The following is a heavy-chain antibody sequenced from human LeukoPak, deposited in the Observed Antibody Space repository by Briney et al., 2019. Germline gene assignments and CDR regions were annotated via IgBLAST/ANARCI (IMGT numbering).Heavy chain of an antibody. J-gene: IGHJ4*02. Sequence: ASVKVSCKASGYNFAGYYMHWVRQAPGQGLEWMGWINPNSGGTNYAQKFQGRVTMTEDTSTDTAYMELSSLRSEDTAVYYCATGVRGWRAHYFDYWGQGTLVTVSS. CDR2: INPNSGGT. V-gene: IGHV1-2*02. CDR1: GYNFAGYY. CDR3: ATGVRGWRAHYFDY. D-gene: IGHD6-19*01.